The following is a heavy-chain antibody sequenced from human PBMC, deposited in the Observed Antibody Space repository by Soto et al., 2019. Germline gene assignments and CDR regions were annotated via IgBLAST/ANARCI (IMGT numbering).Heavy chain of an antibody. CDR3: ARELRYFDWLLYNWFDP. CDR1: GGSISSYY. V-gene: IGHV4-59*01. Sequence: SETLSLTCTVSGGSISSYYWSWIRQPPGKGLEWIGYIYYSGSTNYNPSLKSLVTISVDTSKNQFSLKLSSVTAADTAVYYCARELRYFDWLLYNWFDPWGQGTLVTVSS. CDR2: IYYSGST. J-gene: IGHJ5*02. D-gene: IGHD3-9*01.